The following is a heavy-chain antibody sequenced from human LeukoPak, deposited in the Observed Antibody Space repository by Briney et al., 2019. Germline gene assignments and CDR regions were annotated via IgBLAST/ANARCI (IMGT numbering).Heavy chain of an antibody. CDR2: IRYDGSNK. J-gene: IGHJ4*02. D-gene: IGHD1-1*01. CDR1: GFTFSSYG. CDR3: ARLAGTASPLYYFDY. Sequence: GGSLRLSCAASGFTFSSYGMHWVRQAPGKGLEWVAFIRYDGSNKYYADSVKGRFTISRDNSKNTLYLQMNSLRAEDTAVYYCARLAGTASPLYYFDYWGQGTLVTVSS. V-gene: IGHV3-30*02.